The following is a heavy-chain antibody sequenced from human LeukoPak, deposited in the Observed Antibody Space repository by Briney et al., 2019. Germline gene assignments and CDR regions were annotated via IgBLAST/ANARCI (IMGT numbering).Heavy chain of an antibody. J-gene: IGHJ4*02. D-gene: IGHD2-2*01. V-gene: IGHV4-59*01. Sequence: PSETLSLTCAVYGGSFSGYYWSWIRQPPGKGLEWIGYIYYSGSTNYNPSLKSRVTISVDTSKNQFSLKLSSVTAADTAVYYCARGVVRGGRRFDYWGQGTLVTVSS. CDR1: GGSFSGYY. CDR3: ARGVVRGGRRFDY. CDR2: IYYSGST.